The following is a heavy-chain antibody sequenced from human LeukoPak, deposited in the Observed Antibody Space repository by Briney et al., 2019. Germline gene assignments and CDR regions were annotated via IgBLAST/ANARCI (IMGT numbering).Heavy chain of an antibody. CDR1: GFIFSSYW. CDR2: INSDGSST. Sequence: HPGGSLRLSCAASGFIFSSYWMHWVRQAPGKGLVWVSRINSDGSSTSYADSVKGRFTISRDNAKNTLHLQMNSLRAEDTAVYYCARRVVVPAAPYYFDYWGQGTLVTVSS. CDR3: ARRVVVPAAPYYFDY. V-gene: IGHV3-74*01. J-gene: IGHJ4*02. D-gene: IGHD2-2*01.